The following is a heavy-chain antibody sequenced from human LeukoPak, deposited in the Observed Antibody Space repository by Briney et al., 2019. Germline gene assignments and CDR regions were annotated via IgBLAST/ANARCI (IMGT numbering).Heavy chain of an antibody. D-gene: IGHD1-14*01. CDR1: GFTFSNSG. Sequence: PGGSLRLSCAASGFTFSNSGMHWVRQAPGKGLEWVANIKQDGSDKYYVDSVKGRFTISRDNAKNSLDLQMNSLRAEDTAVYYCARVGGGQPGDFDYWGQGTLVTVSS. J-gene: IGHJ4*02. V-gene: IGHV3-7*01. CDR2: IKQDGSDK. CDR3: ARVGGGQPGDFDY.